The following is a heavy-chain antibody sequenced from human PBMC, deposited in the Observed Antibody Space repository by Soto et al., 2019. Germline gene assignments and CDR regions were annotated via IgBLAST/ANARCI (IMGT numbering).Heavy chain of an antibody. CDR3: ARSYGGNLVDPFDY. CDR1: GGTVSSYA. CDR2: SIPIFGTA. J-gene: IGHJ4*02. Sequence: QVQLVQSGAEVKKPGSSVKVSCKASGGTVSSYAITWVRQAPGQGLEWMGGSIPIFGTANYAQKFQGRVTITADESTSTAYMELRSLRSEDTAVYYCARSYGGNLVDPFDYWGQGTLVTVSS. D-gene: IGHD4-17*01. V-gene: IGHV1-69*12.